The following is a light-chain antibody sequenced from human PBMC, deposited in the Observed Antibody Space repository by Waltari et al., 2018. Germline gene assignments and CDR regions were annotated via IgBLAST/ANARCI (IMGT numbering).Light chain of an antibody. CDR1: QSISSY. CDR2: AAS. J-gene: IGKJ1*01. V-gene: IGKV1-39*01. CDR3: QQSYSTSWT. Sequence: DLQMTQSPSSLSASVGYRVTITCRASQSISSYLNWYQQKPGKAPKLLIYAASSLQSGVPSRFSGSGSGTDFTLTISSLQPEDFATYYCQQSYSTSWTFGQGTKVEIK.